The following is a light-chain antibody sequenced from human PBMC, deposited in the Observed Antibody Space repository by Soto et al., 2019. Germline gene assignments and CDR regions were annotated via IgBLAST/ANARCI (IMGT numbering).Light chain of an antibody. CDR2: GAS. CDR3: QQRSNFLT. CDR1: QSVSSY. Sequence: EIELTHSTSPLSLYPGESATLSCRASQSVSSYLAWYQQKPGQAPRLLIYGASSRATGIPDRFSGSGSGTDFTLTISSLEPEDFAVYYCQQRSNFLTFGGGAKVDIK. J-gene: IGKJ4*01. V-gene: IGKV3-11*01.